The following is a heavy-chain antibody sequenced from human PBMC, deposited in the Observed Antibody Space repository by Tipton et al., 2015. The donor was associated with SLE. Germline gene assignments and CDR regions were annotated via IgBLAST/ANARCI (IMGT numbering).Heavy chain of an antibody. Sequence: TLSLTCAVYGGSFSGYYWSWIRQSPGKGLEWIGSIYYSGSTYYNPSLKSRVTISVDTSKNQLSLKLSSVTAADTAVYYCARRWGSSRSYVDVWGKGTTVTVPS. D-gene: IGHD6-13*01. J-gene: IGHJ6*03. CDR1: GGSFSGYY. V-gene: IGHV4-34*01. CDR2: IYYSGST. CDR3: ARRWGSSRSYVDV.